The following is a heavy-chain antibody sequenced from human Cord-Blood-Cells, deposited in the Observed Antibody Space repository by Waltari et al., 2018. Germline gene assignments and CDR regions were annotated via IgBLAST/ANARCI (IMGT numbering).Heavy chain of an antibody. CDR2: IYTSGST. CDR3: ARTLAKYWYFDL. J-gene: IGHJ2*01. V-gene: IGHV4-4*07. Sequence: QVQLQASGPGLVKPSETLSLTCTGPAGSISSYYWSWIRQPAGKGLELIGRIYTSGSTNYNPSPKIRVTMSVDTSKNQFALKLSSVTAADTAVYYCARTLAKYWYFDLWGRGTLVTVSS. CDR1: AGSISSYY.